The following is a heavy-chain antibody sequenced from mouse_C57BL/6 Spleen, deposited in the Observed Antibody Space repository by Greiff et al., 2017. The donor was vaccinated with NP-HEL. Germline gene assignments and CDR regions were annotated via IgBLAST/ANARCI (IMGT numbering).Heavy chain of an antibody. Sequence: EVQLQQSGPELVKPGASVKISCKASGYTFTDYYMNWVKQSHGKSLEWIGDINPNNGGTSYNQKFKGKATLTVDKSSSTAYMELRSLTSEDSAVYYCARSRRLRGYFDVWGTGTTVTVSS. D-gene: IGHD2-2*01. V-gene: IGHV1-26*01. J-gene: IGHJ1*03. CDR2: INPNNGGT. CDR1: GYTFTDYY. CDR3: ARSRRLRGYFDV.